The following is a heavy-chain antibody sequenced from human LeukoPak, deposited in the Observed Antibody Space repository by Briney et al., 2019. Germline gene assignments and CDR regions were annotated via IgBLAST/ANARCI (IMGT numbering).Heavy chain of an antibody. CDR2: IYYSGIT. D-gene: IGHD3-16*02. V-gene: IGHV4-39*01. J-gene: IGHJ4*02. Sequence: PSETLSLTCTVSGGSISSSSYYWGWIRQPQGKGLEWIGSIYYSGITYYNPSLKSRVTISVHTSKNQFSLKLSSVTAADTAAYYCARHDYDYVWGSYRGGSRGYFDYWGQGTLVTVSS. CDR1: GGSISSSSYY. CDR3: ARHDYDYVWGSYRGGSRGYFDY.